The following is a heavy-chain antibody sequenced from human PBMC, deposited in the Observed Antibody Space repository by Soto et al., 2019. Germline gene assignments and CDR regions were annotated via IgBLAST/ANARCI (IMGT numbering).Heavy chain of an antibody. CDR1: AGSSSSSSYY. Sequence: SETLSLLSTVSAGSSSSSSYYWGWIRQPPGKGLGWIGSIYYSGSTYYNPTLKSRVTISVDTSKNQFSLKLSSVTAADTAWYYCARIVTWGLYNWFDPWGQGTLVTVSS. J-gene: IGHJ5*02. D-gene: IGHD1-26*01. CDR2: IYYSGST. V-gene: IGHV4-39*01. CDR3: ARIVTWGLYNWFDP.